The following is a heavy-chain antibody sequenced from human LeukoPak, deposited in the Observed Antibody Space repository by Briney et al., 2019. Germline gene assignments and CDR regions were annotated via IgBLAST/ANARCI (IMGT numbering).Heavy chain of an antibody. D-gene: IGHD2-2*01. CDR3: ARGSCSNIRCHDAFDI. V-gene: IGHV3-30*03. CDR1: GFSFSSYG. Sequence: GGSLRLSCAASGFSFSSYGMHWVRQAPGKGLEWVAVISYNGNNKYYADSVKGRFTISRDNSKNTLYLQMNSLRVDDTAVYYCARGSCSNIRCHDAFDIWGQGTMVTVSS. CDR2: ISYNGNNK. J-gene: IGHJ3*02.